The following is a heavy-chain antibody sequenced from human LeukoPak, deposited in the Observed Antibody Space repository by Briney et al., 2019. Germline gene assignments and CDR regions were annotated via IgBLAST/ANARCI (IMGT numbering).Heavy chain of an antibody. Sequence: GGSLRLSCAASGFTFSNAWMSWVRQAPGKGLEWVGRIKSKTDGGTTDYAAPVKGRFTISRDDSKNTPYLQMNSLKTEDTAVYYCTTGITMVRGVIHLIDYWGQGTLVTVSS. CDR3: TTGITMVRGVIHLIDY. D-gene: IGHD3-10*01. CDR2: IKSKTDGGTT. J-gene: IGHJ4*02. V-gene: IGHV3-15*01. CDR1: GFTFSNAW.